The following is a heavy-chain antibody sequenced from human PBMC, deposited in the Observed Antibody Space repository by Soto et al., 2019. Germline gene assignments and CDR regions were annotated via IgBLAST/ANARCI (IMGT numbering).Heavy chain of an antibody. CDR2: INHSGST. CDR3: AREASYYDFWSGYYLDY. J-gene: IGHJ4*02. V-gene: IGHV4-34*01. Sequence: QVQLQQWGAGLLKPSETLSLTCAVYGGSFSGYYWIWIRQPPGKGLEWIGEINHSGSTNYNPSLKSRVTISVDTSKNQFSLKLSSVTAADTAVYYCAREASYYDFWSGYYLDYWGPGTLVTVSS. D-gene: IGHD3-3*01. CDR1: GGSFSGYY.